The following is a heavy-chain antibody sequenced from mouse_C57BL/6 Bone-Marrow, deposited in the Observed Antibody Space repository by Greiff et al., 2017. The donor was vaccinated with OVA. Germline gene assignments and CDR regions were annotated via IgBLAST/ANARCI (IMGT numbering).Heavy chain of an antibody. CDR2: IRNKANGYTT. CDR1: GFTFTDYY. Sequence: EVKLVESGGGLVQPGGSLSLSCAASGFTFTDYYMSWVRQPPGKALEWLGFIRNKANGYTTEYSASVKGRFTISRDNSQSILYLQMNALRAEDSATYYCARYKGGYGSSYEDYWGQGTTLTVSS. V-gene: IGHV7-3*01. D-gene: IGHD1-1*01. J-gene: IGHJ2*01. CDR3: ARYKGGYGSSYEDY.